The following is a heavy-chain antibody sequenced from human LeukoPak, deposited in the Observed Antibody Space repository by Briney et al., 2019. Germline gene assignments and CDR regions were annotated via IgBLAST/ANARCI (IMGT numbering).Heavy chain of an antibody. Sequence: SETLSLTCTVSGGSVTSYYWSWIRQPAGKGLEWIGRIYTSGNTNYNPSLRSRLTMSRDTSRNQFSLKLNSVTAADTAVYYCARVSCSSTTCPRRDALDVWGQGTMVTVSS. CDR1: GGSVTSYY. CDR2: IYTSGNT. D-gene: IGHD2-2*01. CDR3: ARVSCSSTTCPRRDALDV. V-gene: IGHV4-4*07. J-gene: IGHJ3*01.